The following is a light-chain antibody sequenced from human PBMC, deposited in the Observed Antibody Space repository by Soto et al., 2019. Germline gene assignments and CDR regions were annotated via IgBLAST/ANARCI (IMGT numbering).Light chain of an antibody. V-gene: IGKV1-5*03. CDR2: KTS. J-gene: IGKJ1*01. CDR1: QSISIW. Sequence: DIHMTQSPSTLSASVGDRVTITCRASQSISIWLAWYQQKPGKAPNLLIYKTSSLETGVPSRFSGSGSGTEFTLTISRLQPDDFATYYCQHCNDYSWTFGQGTKVEVK. CDR3: QHCNDYSWT.